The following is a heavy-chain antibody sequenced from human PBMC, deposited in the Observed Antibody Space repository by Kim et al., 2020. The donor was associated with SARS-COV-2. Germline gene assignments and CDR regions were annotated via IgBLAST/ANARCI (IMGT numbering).Heavy chain of an antibody. CDR1: GLTLSSYV. J-gene: IGHJ4*01. V-gene: IGHV3-23*01. D-gene: IGHD3-10*01. CDR2: ISGSGSST. CDR3: ANGFYYGSGNYYDGNY. Sequence: GGSLRLSCAASGLTLSSYVMSWVRQAPGKGLEWVSAISGSGSSTYYADSVKGRFTISRDNSKNTLYLQMNILRAEDTAVSYCANGFYYGSGNYYDGNYWG.